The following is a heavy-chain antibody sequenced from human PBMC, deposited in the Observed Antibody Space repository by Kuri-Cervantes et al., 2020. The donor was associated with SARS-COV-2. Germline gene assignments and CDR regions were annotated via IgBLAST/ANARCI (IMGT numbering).Heavy chain of an antibody. V-gene: IGHV4-39*02. D-gene: IGHD2-2*01. Sequence: SETLSLTCTVAGGSISSRSYYWGWIRQPPGKGLEWIGSIYYSGSTYYNPSLKSRVTISVDTSKNHFSLKLSSVTAADTAVYYCARLYRCSSTSCLNYFDYWGQGTLVTVSS. CDR1: GGSISSRSYY. CDR2: IYYSGST. J-gene: IGHJ4*02. CDR3: ARLYRCSSTSCLNYFDY.